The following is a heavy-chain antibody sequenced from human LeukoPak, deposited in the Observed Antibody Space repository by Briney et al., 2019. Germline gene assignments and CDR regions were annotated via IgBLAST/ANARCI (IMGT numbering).Heavy chain of an antibody. CDR2: IKEDGSDQ. Sequence: GGSLRLSCAASGLTFSPYWMTWVRPAPGKGLDWVANIKEDGSDQYYVDAVKGRFTISRDNAKKSLYLQMNSLRVEDTAVYYCARGNYNCDTWGQGTLVSVSS. CDR1: GLTFSPYW. V-gene: IGHV3-7*04. D-gene: IGHD1-20*01. CDR3: ARGNYNCDT. J-gene: IGHJ5*02.